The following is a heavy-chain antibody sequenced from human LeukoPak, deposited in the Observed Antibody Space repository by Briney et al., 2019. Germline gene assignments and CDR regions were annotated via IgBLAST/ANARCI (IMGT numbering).Heavy chain of an antibody. Sequence: PGGSLRLSWAASGFTFSNYAMSWVRQAPGKGLEWVSAVSGSGGSTYYADSVRGRFSISRDNSKNSLYLQMNSLRTEDTAMYYCAKESGKFDYWGQGTLVAVSS. J-gene: IGHJ4*02. CDR3: AKESGKFDY. CDR2: VSGSGGST. V-gene: IGHV3-23*01. CDR1: GFTFSNYA.